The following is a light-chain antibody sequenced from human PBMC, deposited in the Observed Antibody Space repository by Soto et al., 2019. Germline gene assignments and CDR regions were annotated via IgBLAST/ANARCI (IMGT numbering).Light chain of an antibody. CDR1: QSVDSH. Sequence: EIVLTQSPASLSLYPGERATLSCRASQSVDSHLVWYQQKPGQAPRLLIFAASNRATGIPVRFSGSGSGTDFTLAINRLEPDDFGVYYCQQRSDWPLTFGHGTRLEIK. V-gene: IGKV3-11*01. J-gene: IGKJ5*01. CDR2: AAS. CDR3: QQRSDWPLT.